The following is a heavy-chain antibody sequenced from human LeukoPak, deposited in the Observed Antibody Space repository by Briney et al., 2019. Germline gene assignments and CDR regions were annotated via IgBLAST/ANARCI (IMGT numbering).Heavy chain of an antibody. D-gene: IGHD6-13*01. V-gene: IGHV4-61*02. CDR3: ARCLTYSSSWYPHYFDY. Sequence: SETLSLTCTVSGGSISSGSYYWSWIRQPAGKGLEWIGRIYTSGSTNYNPSLKSRVTISVDTSKNQFSLKLSSVTAADTAVYYCARCLTYSSSWYPHYFDYWGQGTLVTVSS. CDR1: GGSISSGSYY. CDR2: IYTSGST. J-gene: IGHJ4*02.